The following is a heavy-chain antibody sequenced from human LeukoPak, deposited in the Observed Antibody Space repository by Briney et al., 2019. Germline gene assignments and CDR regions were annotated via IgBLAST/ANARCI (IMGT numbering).Heavy chain of an antibody. CDR2: ISSSSSTI. D-gene: IGHD3-9*01. V-gene: IGHV3-48*02. Sequence: AGGSLRLSCAASGFTFSSYSMNWVRQAPGKGLEWVSYISSSSSTIYYADSVKGRFTISRDNAKNSLYLQMNSLRDEDTAVYYCARGQTPYDILTGSDALDIWGQGTMVTVSS. CDR1: GFTFSSYS. J-gene: IGHJ3*02. CDR3: ARGQTPYDILTGSDALDI.